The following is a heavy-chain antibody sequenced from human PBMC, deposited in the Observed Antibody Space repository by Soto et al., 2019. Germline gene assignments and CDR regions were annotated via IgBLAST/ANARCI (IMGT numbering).Heavy chain of an antibody. Sequence: GGSLRLSCTASGFTFGDYAMSWFRQAPGKGLEWVGFIRSKAYGGTTEYAASVKGRFTISKDDSKSIAHLQMNSVKTEDTAVYYCTRERSWGLHDAFDIWGQGTMVTVSS. CDR2: IRSKAYGGTT. V-gene: IGHV3-49*03. CDR1: GFTFGDYA. J-gene: IGHJ3*02. D-gene: IGHD6-13*01. CDR3: TRERSWGLHDAFDI.